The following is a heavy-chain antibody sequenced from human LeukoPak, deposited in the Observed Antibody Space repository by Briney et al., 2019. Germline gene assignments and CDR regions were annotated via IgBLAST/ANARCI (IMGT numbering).Heavy chain of an antibody. CDR3: AKDGSVRGPRVGAYDY. D-gene: IGHD1-26*01. CDR2: ISYDGSNK. J-gene: IGHJ4*02. CDR1: GFTFSSYG. V-gene: IGHV3-30*18. Sequence: GGALRLSCAASGFTFSSYGMHWVRQAPGKGVEWVAVISYDGSNKYYADSVKGRFTISRDNSKNTLYLQMNSLRAEDTAVYYCAKDGSVRGPRVGAYDYWGQGTLVTVSS.